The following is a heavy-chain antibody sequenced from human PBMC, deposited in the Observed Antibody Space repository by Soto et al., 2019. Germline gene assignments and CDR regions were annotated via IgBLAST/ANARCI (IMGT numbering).Heavy chain of an antibody. Sequence: SETLSLTCAVSGGSISSGGYSWSWIRQPPGRGLEWIGYIYHSGSTYYNPSLKSRVTISVDRSKNQFSLKLSSVTAADTAVYYCARAEVGATAWFDPWGQGTLVTVSS. CDR3: ARAEVGATAWFDP. V-gene: IGHV4-30-2*01. CDR1: GGSISSGGYS. CDR2: IYHSGST. J-gene: IGHJ5*02. D-gene: IGHD1-26*01.